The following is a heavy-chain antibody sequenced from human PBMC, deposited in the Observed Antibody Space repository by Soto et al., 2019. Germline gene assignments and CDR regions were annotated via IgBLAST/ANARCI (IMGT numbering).Heavy chain of an antibody. V-gene: IGHV1-18*01. CDR3: ASTRRGCVNGICPFEY. Sequence: QVQLVQSEPEVARPGAPVKVSCDISDYTFTSFANNWVRQAPGQGPERLAWIRAYTGQTTSAHKFQDSVTTTAATSPGLAYMELKSLRSDDTAVYFCASTRRGCVNGICPFEYWGQGTLVTVSS. CDR1: DYTFTSFA. J-gene: IGHJ4*02. CDR2: IRAYTGQT. D-gene: IGHD2-8*01.